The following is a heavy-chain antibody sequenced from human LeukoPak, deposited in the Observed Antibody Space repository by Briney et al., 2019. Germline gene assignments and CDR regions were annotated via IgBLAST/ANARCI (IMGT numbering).Heavy chain of an antibody. Sequence: PSETLSLTCTVSGGSISSCSYYWGWIRQPPGKGLEWIGSIYYSGSTYYNPSLKSRVTISVDTSKNQFSLKLSSVTAADTAVYYCARYCSSTSCYAGPYDAFDIWGQGTMVTVSS. CDR2: IYYSGST. V-gene: IGHV4-39*01. J-gene: IGHJ3*02. CDR3: ARYCSSTSCYAGPYDAFDI. D-gene: IGHD2-2*01. CDR1: GGSISSCSYY.